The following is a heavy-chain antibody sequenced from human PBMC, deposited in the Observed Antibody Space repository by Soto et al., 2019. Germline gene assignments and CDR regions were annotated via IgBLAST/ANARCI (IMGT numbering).Heavy chain of an antibody. CDR3: ARGGKAAAGPYYYYGMDV. J-gene: IGHJ6*02. D-gene: IGHD6-13*01. CDR2: INPNSGGT. CDR1: GYTFTGYY. V-gene: IGHV1-2*04. Sequence: ASVKVSCKASGYTFTGYYIHWVRQAPGQGLEGMGWINPNSGGTNYAQKFQGWVTMTRDTSISTAYMELSRLRSDDTAVYYCARGGKAAAGPYYYYGMDVWGQGTTVTVS.